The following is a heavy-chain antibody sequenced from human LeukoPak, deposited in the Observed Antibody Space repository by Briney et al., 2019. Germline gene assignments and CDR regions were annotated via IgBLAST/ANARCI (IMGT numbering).Heavy chain of an antibody. Sequence: GASVKVSCKASGYTFTGYYMHWVRQAPGQGLEWMGWINPNSGGTNYAQKFQGWVTMTRDTSISIAYMELSRLRSDDTAVYYCARVLRYFDWPDYWGQGTLVTVSS. D-gene: IGHD3-9*01. J-gene: IGHJ4*02. CDR2: INPNSGGT. CDR3: ARVLRYFDWPDY. V-gene: IGHV1-2*04. CDR1: GYTFTGYY.